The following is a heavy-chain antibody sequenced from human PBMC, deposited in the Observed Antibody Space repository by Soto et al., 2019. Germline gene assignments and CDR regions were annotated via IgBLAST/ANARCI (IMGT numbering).Heavy chain of an antibody. CDR2: IYYGGST. D-gene: IGHD2-2*01. CDR3: ARSFVGSVFKPQLPGY. CDR1: GGSISSSRCY. V-gene: IGHV4-39*07. Sequence: PSETPSPTCPVSGGSISSSRCYWGWVRQPPGKGLEWIGCIYYGGSTNYNPSLKSRVTISVDTSKNQFSLKLSSVTAADTAVYYCARSFVGSVFKPQLPGYWGQGTLVTVSS. J-gene: IGHJ4*02.